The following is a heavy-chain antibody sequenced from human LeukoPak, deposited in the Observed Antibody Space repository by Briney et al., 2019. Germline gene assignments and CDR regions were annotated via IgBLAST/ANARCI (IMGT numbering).Heavy chain of an antibody. CDR1: GFSLSRSGMR. J-gene: IGHJ4*02. D-gene: IGHD3-22*01. CDR2: IDWDDHK. CDR3: ARIDDSSGYYYDY. Sequence: SGPALVRPTQTLTLTCTFSGFSLSRSGMRVSWIRQPPGRALEWLARIDWDDHKFYSTSLKTRLTISKDTSKNQVVLTMTNMDPVDTATYYCARIDDSSGYYYDYWGQGTLVTVSS. V-gene: IGHV2-70*04.